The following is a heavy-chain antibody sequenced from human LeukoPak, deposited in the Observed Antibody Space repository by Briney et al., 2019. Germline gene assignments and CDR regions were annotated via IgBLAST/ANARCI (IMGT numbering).Heavy chain of an antibody. D-gene: IGHD6-6*01. V-gene: IGHV1-69*13. J-gene: IGHJ4*02. CDR3: ARAARGYFDY. CDR2: IIPIFGTA. CDR1: GGTFSIYA. Sequence: SVKVSCKASGGTFSIYAISWVRQAPGQGLEWMGGIIPIFGTANYAQKFQGRVTITADESASTAYMELSNLRSEDTAVYYCARAARGYFDYWGQGTLVTVSS.